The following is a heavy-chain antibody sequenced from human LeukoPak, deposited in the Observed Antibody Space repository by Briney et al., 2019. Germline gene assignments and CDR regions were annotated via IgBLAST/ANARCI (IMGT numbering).Heavy chain of an antibody. D-gene: IGHD3-10*01. CDR3: ARDLGSFFDY. V-gene: IGHV4-59*01. J-gene: IGHJ4*02. CDR1: GGSISSYY. CDR2: IYYSGST. Sequence: SETLSLTCTVSGGSISSYYWSWIRQTPGKGLEWIGYIYYSGSTNYNPSLKSRVTISVDTSKNQFSLKLSSVTAADTAVYYCARDLGSFFDYWGQGTLVTVSS.